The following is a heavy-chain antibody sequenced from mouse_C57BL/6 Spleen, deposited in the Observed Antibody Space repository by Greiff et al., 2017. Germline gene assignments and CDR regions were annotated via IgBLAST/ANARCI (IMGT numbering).Heavy chain of an antibody. CDR2: IHPNSGST. J-gene: IGHJ4*01. D-gene: IGHD2-2*01. CDR3: ARPRVNLYYAMDD. V-gene: IGHV1-64*01. Sequence: QVQLKQPGAELVKPGASVKLSCKASGYTFTSYWMHWVKQRPGQGLEWIGMIHPNSGSTNYNEKFKSKATLTVDKSSSTAYMQLRSLTSEDSAVYYCARPRVNLYYAMDDWGQGTSVTVSS. CDR1: GYTFTSYW.